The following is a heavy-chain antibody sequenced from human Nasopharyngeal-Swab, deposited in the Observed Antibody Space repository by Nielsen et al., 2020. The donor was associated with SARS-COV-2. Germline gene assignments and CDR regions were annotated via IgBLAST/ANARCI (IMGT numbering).Heavy chain of an antibody. V-gene: IGHV4-34*01. CDR3: ARGSYGQSGYYYYYMDV. Sequence: GSLRLSCAVYGGSLSGYSWSWIRQPPGKGLEWIGEINHSGSTNYNPSLKSRVTISVDTSTNQFSLKLSYLTAADTAVYYCARGSYGQSGYYYYYMDVWGKGTTVTVSS. CDR1: GGSLSGYS. CDR2: INHSGST. J-gene: IGHJ6*03. D-gene: IGHD2-8*01.